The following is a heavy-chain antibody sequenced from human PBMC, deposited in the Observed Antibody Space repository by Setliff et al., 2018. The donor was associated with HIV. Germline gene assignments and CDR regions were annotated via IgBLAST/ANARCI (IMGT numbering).Heavy chain of an antibody. D-gene: IGHD1-7*01. Sequence: LSLTCAASGFTFSSFAMTWVRQVPGKGLVWVSRTNNDGSITNYADFVKGRFTMSRDSAKNTLYLQMNSLRVEDTAVYYCVKWNYPNSWGQGTLVTVSS. V-gene: IGHV3-74*01. J-gene: IGHJ4*02. CDR2: TNNDGSIT. CDR3: VKWNYPNS. CDR1: GFTFSSFA.